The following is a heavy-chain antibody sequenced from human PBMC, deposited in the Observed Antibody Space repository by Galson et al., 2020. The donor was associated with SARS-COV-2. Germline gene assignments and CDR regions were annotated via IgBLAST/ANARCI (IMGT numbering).Heavy chain of an antibody. D-gene: IGHD2-8*02. CDR1: GFSISSVA. CDR2: TSHDGSAT. V-gene: IGHV3-33*05. Sequence: PGGSLRLSCAASGFSISSVAMHWVRQAPGKGLEWVAVTSHDGSATYYADSVKGRFTISRDNSQNTLYLQMSSLGAEDSAMYYCAREYGAPDCTATTCSNRFDSWGQGTLVTVSS. CDR3: AREYGAPDCTATTCSNRFDS. J-gene: IGHJ4*02.